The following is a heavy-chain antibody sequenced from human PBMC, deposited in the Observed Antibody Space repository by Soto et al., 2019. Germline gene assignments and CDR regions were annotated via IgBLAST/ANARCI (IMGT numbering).Heavy chain of an antibody. CDR1: GYTFTSHY. V-gene: IGHV1-46*01. CDR2: INPSGGST. Sequence: ASVKASCKSSGYTFTSHYIHWRRQAHGQGFEWMGVINPSGGSTTYAQKFQGRVIMTRDTSTSTVYMDLSSLTPEDTAVYYCARVSYSTAFDYWGQGTLVNISS. CDR3: ARVSYSTAFDY. D-gene: IGHD4-4*01. J-gene: IGHJ4*02.